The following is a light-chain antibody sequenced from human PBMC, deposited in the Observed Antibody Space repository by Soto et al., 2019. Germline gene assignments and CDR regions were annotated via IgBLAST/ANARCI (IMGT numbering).Light chain of an antibody. J-gene: IGKJ2*01. V-gene: IGKV1-39*01. CDR1: QSVSTY. Sequence: MTQSPSSLSASVGDRVTITCRASQSVSTYLNWYRQKPGKAPNLLIYGTSSLQSGVPSKFSGSGYGTDFTLTISNLQPEDFATYYCQQSYSTPYTFGQGTKLEI. CDR3: QQSYSTPYT. CDR2: GTS.